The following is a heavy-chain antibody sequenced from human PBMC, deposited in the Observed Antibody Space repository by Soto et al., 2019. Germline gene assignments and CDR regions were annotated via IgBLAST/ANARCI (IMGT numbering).Heavy chain of an antibody. CDR1: GYTFTDFY. Sequence: QVQLVQSGAEVRTPGASVKVSCKASGYTFTDFYMHWVRQAPGQGLEWMGWINPNRGGTNYAQKFQGRVTITMDTSIRTAYMEMNRLRADDTAMYYCTFQRRGVLDWGQGTLVTVSS. CDR2: INPNRGGT. D-gene: IGHD2-2*01. V-gene: IGHV1-2*02. J-gene: IGHJ4*02. CDR3: TFQRRGVLD.